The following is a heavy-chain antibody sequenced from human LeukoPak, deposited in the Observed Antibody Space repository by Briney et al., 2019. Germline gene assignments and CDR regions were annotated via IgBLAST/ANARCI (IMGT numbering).Heavy chain of an antibody. J-gene: IGHJ6*02. Sequence: GGSLRLSCAASGFTFSSYGIHWVRQAPGKGLEWVAIISYDGSNQYYADSVKGRFTVSRDNAKNSLYLQMNSLRAEDTAVYYCARDRYDSSGYYSSFSYYYGMDVWGQGTTVTVSS. CDR1: GFTFSSYG. V-gene: IGHV3-30*03. CDR3: ARDRYDSSGYYSSFSYYYGMDV. D-gene: IGHD3-22*01. CDR2: ISYDGSNQ.